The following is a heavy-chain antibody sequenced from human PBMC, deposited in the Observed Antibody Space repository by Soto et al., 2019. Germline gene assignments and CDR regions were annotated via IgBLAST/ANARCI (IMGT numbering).Heavy chain of an antibody. J-gene: IGHJ4*02. CDR2: VFIRGST. CDR1: GGPVDTYY. CDR3: ATDIGRGGRAFDY. D-gene: IGHD3-10*01. Sequence: QVQLQESGPGLVKTSETLSLTCTVSGGPVDTYYWHWIRQPAGEGLEWIGRVFIRGSTTYNPSLKSRVTMSIDTSKNQFSLELRSVTAADTAVYYCATDIGRGGRAFDYWGQGVLVNVSS. V-gene: IGHV4-4*07.